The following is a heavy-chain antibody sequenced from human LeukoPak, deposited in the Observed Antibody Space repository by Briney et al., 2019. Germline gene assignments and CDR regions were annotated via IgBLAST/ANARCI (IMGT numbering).Heavy chain of an antibody. V-gene: IGHV4-34*01. J-gene: IGHJ4*02. CDR3: ARGLYDSSGYYYPAFGY. CDR2: INHSGST. Sequence: SETLSLTCAVYGGSFSGYYWSWIRQPPGKGLEWIGEINHSGSTNYNPSLKSRVTISVDTSKNQFSLKLSSVTAADTAVYYCARGLYDSSGYYYPAFGYWGQGTLVTVSS. CDR1: GGSFSGYY. D-gene: IGHD3-22*01.